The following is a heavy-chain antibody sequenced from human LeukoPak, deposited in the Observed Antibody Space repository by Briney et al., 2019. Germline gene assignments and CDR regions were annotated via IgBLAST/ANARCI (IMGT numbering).Heavy chain of an antibody. CDR3: ARGTYDFWSGRYGNRWFDP. CDR2: INHSGST. D-gene: IGHD3-3*01. V-gene: IGHV4-34*01. Sequence: PSETLSLTCAVYGVSFSGYYWSWIRQPPGKGLEWIGEINHSGSTNYNPSLKSRVTISVDTSKNQFSLKLSSVTAADTAVYYCARGTYDFWSGRYGNRWFDPWGQGTLVTVSS. J-gene: IGHJ5*02. CDR1: GVSFSGYY.